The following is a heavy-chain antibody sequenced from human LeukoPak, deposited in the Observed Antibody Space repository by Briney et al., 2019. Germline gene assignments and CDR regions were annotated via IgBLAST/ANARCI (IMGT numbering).Heavy chain of an antibody. Sequence: GESLKISCKGSGYSFNNYWIGWVRQMPGKGPEWMVIIYPGDSDIKYSPSFEGQVTISADKSNSTAYLQWSSLKASDTAMYYCARRSSSGGYYFDYWGQGTLVTVSS. CDR1: GYSFNNYW. J-gene: IGHJ4*02. CDR2: IYPGDSDI. CDR3: ARRSSSGGYYFDY. V-gene: IGHV5-51*01. D-gene: IGHD3-16*01.